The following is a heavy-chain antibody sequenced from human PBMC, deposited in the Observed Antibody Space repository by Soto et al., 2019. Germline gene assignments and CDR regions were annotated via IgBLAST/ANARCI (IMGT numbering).Heavy chain of an antibody. D-gene: IGHD3-3*01. Sequence: ASVKVSCKASGYTFTSYDINWVRQATGQGLEWMGWMNPNSGNTGYAQKFQGRVTMTRNTSISTAYMELSSLRSEDTAVYYCARQGFDYYYIYGWGKETTVTVSS. V-gene: IGHV1-8*01. J-gene: IGHJ6*03. CDR1: GYTFTSYD. CDR2: MNPNSGNT. CDR3: ARQGFDYYYIYG.